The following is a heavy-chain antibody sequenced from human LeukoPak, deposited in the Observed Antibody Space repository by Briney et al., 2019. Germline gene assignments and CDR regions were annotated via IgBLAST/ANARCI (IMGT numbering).Heavy chain of an antibody. V-gene: IGHV3-11*03. CDR2: ISSGSSYT. D-gene: IGHD1-26*01. Sequence: PGGSLRLSCAASGFSFSEYYMSWIRQAPGKGLEWVSCISSGSSYTDYTDSVKGRFTISRDNAKRSLYLQMNSLTAEDMAVYYCARSGGTYGWFDPWGQGTLVTVSS. CDR3: ARSGGTYGWFDP. J-gene: IGHJ5*02. CDR1: GFSFSEYY.